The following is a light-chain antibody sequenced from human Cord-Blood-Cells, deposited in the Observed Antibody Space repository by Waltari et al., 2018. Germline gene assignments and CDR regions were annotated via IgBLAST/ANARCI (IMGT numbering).Light chain of an antibody. J-gene: IGKJ4*01. Sequence: EIVLTQSPATLSLSPGERATLSCRASQSVSSYLAWYQQNPGQPPRLLIYDASNRATGIPARFSGSGSGTDFTLTISSLEPEDFAVYYCQQRSNWPLTFGGGTKVEIK. CDR2: DAS. V-gene: IGKV3-11*01. CDR1: QSVSSY. CDR3: QQRSNWPLT.